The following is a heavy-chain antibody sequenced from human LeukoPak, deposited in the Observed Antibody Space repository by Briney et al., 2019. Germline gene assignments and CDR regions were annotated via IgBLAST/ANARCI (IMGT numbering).Heavy chain of an antibody. CDR2: IRSKAYGGTT. CDR1: GFTFGDYA. CDR3: TRSTSHYYDSSGYYFHFDY. V-gene: IGHV3-49*04. J-gene: IGHJ4*02. Sequence: GGSLRLSCTASGFTFGDYAMSWVRQAPGKGLEWVGFIRSKAYGGTTEYAASVKGRFTISRDDSKSIAYLQMNSLKTEDTAVYYCTRSTSHYYDSSGYYFHFDYWGQGTLVTVSS. D-gene: IGHD3-22*01.